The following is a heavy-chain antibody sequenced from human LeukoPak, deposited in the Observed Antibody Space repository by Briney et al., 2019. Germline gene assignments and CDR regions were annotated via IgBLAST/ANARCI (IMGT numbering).Heavy chain of an antibody. V-gene: IGHV3-21*01. CDR1: GFTFSSYS. CDR2: ISSSSSFI. Sequence: PGGSLRLSCAASGFTFSSYSMNWVRQAPGKGLEWVSSISSSSSFIYYADSVKGRFTISRDNTKNSLYLQMNSLRAEDTAVYYCASTPYDRDDYWGQGTLVTVSS. CDR3: ASTPYDRDDY. J-gene: IGHJ4*02. D-gene: IGHD3-22*01.